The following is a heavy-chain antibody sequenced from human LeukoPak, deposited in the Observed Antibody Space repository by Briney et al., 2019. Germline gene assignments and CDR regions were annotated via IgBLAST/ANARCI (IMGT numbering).Heavy chain of an antibody. V-gene: IGHV3-23*01. CDR1: VFTFSSYS. CDR2: ISGSDGST. CDR3: AKVGRSAAYIQ. Sequence: GGSLRLSCAASVFTFSSYSVGWVRQAPWKGLEWVSAISGSDGSTYYADSVKGRFTISRDNSKNTLYLQMNSLRAEDTAVYYCAKVGRSAAYIQWSQGTLVTVSS. J-gene: IGHJ4*02. D-gene: IGHD6-13*01.